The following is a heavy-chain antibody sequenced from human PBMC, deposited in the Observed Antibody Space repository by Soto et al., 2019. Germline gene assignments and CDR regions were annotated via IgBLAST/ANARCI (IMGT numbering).Heavy chain of an antibody. CDR1: GFTFSSYG. J-gene: IGHJ6*02. V-gene: IGHV3-30*03. CDR3: ASPYGDPDYYYYGMDV. CDR2: ISYYGSNK. D-gene: IGHD4-17*01. Sequence: GGSLRLSCAASGFTFSSYGMHWVRQAPGKGLEWVAVISYYGSNKYYADSVKGRFTISRDNSKNTLYLQMNSLRAEDTAVYYCASPYGDPDYYYYGMDVWGQGTTVTVSS.